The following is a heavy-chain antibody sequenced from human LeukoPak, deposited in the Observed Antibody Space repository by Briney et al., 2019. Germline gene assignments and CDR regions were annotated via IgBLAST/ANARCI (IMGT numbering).Heavy chain of an antibody. Sequence: GGSLRLSCAASGFTFSSYGMHWVRQAPGKGLEWVAVISYDGSNKYYADSVKGRFTISRDNSKNTLYLQMNSLRAEDTAVYYCANQGYSYGPFDYWGQGTLVTVSS. D-gene: IGHD5-18*01. CDR1: GFTFSSYG. J-gene: IGHJ4*02. V-gene: IGHV3-30*18. CDR3: ANQGYSYGPFDY. CDR2: ISYDGSNK.